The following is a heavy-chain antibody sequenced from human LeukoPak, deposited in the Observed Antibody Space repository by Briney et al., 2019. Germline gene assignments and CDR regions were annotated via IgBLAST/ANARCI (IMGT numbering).Heavy chain of an antibody. J-gene: IGHJ4*02. D-gene: IGHD6-19*01. CDR3: ARDKHHGDSRGWDFFDY. CDR1: GFSFSTYA. CDR2: ISHDGSNK. Sequence: GGSLRLSCTASGFSFSTYALHWVRQAPGKGLEWVAVISHDGSNKYNADSVKGRFTISRDNSKNTLYLQMNILRAEDSAIYYCARDKHHGDSRGWDFFDYWGLGTLVTVSS. V-gene: IGHV3-30*04.